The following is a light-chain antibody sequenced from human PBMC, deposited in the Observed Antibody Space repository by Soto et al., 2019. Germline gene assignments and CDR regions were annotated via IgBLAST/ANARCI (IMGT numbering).Light chain of an antibody. V-gene: IGLV2-14*01. Sequence: QSALTQPASVSVSPGQSITISCTGTSSDVGSYNYVSWYQQYPGKAPKLMIYDVSNRPSGVSYRFSGSKSGNTASLTISGRQAEDEADYYCSSYTTRSTHVVFGGGTKLTVL. CDR3: SSYTTRSTHVV. CDR2: DVS. CDR1: SSDVGSYNY. J-gene: IGLJ2*01.